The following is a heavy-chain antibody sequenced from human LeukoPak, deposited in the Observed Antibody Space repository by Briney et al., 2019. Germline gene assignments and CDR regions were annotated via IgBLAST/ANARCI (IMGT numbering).Heavy chain of an antibody. CDR1: GFTFSSYA. J-gene: IGHJ3*02. D-gene: IGHD3-10*01. V-gene: IGHV3-23*01. Sequence: PGGSLRLSCAASGFTFSSYAMSWVRQAPGKGLEWVSTISGSGGSTYYADSVKGRFTISRDNSKNTLYLQMNSLRAEDTAVYYCAKSWFGELHAFDIWGQGTMVTVSS. CDR2: ISGSGGST. CDR3: AKSWFGELHAFDI.